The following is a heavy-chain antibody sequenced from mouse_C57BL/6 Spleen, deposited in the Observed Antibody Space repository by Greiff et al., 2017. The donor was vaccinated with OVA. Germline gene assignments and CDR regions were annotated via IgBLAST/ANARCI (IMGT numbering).Heavy chain of an antibody. V-gene: IGHV1-55*01. CDR2: IYPGSGST. D-gene: IGHD2-5*01. Sequence: QVQLQQPGAELVKPGASVKMSCKASGYTFTSYWITWVKQRPGQGLEWIGDIYPGSGSTNYNEKFKSKATLTVDTSSSTAYMQLSSLTSEDSAVYYCAREGAYSKKFAYWGQGTLVTVSA. J-gene: IGHJ3*01. CDR1: GYTFTSYW. CDR3: AREGAYSKKFAY.